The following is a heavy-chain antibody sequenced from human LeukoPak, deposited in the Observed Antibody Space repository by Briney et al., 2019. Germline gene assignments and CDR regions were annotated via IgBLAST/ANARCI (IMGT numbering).Heavy chain of an antibody. CDR1: GYSFTSYW. D-gene: IGHD2-2*01. J-gene: IGHJ6*02. CDR3: ARRTTTSGDV. CDR2: IYPGNSDT. V-gene: IGHV5-51*01. Sequence: GESLKISCKGSGYSFTSYWIGWVRQMPGKGLEWMGIIYPGNSDTRYGPSFQGQVTISADKSISTAYLQLSSLKASDTAMYYCARRTTTSGDVWGQGTTVTASS.